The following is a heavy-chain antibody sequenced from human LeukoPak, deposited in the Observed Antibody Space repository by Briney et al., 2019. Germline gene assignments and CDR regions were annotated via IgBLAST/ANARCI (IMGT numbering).Heavy chain of an antibody. Sequence: SETLSLTCTVSGGSMNLFYWSWIRQPPGKALEWLGYIYESGSTDYHPSLKSRIAMSLDTSKNQYSLGVNSMTAADTAVYYCARGLRMAMTGMIWDSWGQGTPVTVSS. CDR1: GGSMNLFY. D-gene: IGHD6-19*01. CDR3: ARGLRMAMTGMIWDS. J-gene: IGHJ4*02. CDR2: IYESGST. V-gene: IGHV4-59*01.